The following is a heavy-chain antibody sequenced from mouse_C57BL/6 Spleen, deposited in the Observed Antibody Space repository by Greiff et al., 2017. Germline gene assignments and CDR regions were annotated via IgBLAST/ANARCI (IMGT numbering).Heavy chain of an antibody. CDR2: IHPNSGST. V-gene: IGHV1-64*01. J-gene: IGHJ2*01. CDR1: GYTFTSYW. Sequence: QVQLKQSGAELVKPGASVKLSCKASGYTFTSYWMHWVKQRPGQGLEWIGMIHPNSGSTNYNEKFKSKATLTVDKSSSTAYMQLSSLTSEDSAVYSCARDYGRTSYFDYWGQGTTLTVSS. CDR3: ARDYGRTSYFDY. D-gene: IGHD1-1*01.